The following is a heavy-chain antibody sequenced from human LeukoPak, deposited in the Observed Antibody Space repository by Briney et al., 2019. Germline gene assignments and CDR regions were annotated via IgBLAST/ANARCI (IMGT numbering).Heavy chain of an antibody. CDR3: ARSDYGGNLFDY. V-gene: IGHV1-69*02. CDR1: GGTFSSYT. D-gene: IGHD4-23*01. J-gene: IGHJ4*02. Sequence: ASVKVSCKASGGTFSSYTISWVRQAPGQGLEWMGRIIPILGIANYAQKFQGRVTITADKSTSTAYMGLSRLRPDDTAVYYCARSDYGGNLFDYWGQGTLVTVSS. CDR2: IIPILGIA.